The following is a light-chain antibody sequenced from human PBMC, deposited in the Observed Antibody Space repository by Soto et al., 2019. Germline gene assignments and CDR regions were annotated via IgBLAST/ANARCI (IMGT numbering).Light chain of an antibody. CDR3: QQYSNYYT. Sequence: DIQMSQSPSTLSASVGDRFTITCRASQSIGNWLAWYQQKPGKAPKLLIYKASTLQSGVPSRFSGSGSGTEFTLTISSLQPDDFATYYCQQYSNYYTFGQGTNLEI. CDR2: KAS. J-gene: IGKJ2*01. V-gene: IGKV1-5*03. CDR1: QSIGNW.